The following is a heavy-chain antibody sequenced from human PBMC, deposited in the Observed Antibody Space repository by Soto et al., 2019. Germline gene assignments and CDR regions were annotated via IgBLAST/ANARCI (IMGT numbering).Heavy chain of an antibody. J-gene: IGHJ6*02. D-gene: IGHD3-3*01. CDR3: ARGGTLRFPYGMDV. CDR1: GGSISSYY. CDR2: IYYSGST. Sequence: LPETLSLTCTVSGGSISSYYWSWIRQPPGKGLEWIGYIYYSGSTNYNPSLKSRVTISVDTSKNQFSLKLSSVTAADTAVYYCARGGTLRFPYGMDVWGQGTTVTVSS. V-gene: IGHV4-59*01.